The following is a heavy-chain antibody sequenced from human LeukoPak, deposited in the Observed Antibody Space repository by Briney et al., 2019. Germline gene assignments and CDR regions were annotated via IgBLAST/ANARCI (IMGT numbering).Heavy chain of an antibody. J-gene: IGHJ2*01. CDR1: GGSVSSGTYY. CDR3: ARDVGSSDWYFDL. V-gene: IGHV4-61*01. D-gene: IGHD6-6*01. Sequence: SETLSLTCTVSGGSVSSGTYYWCWIRQPPGKGLEWIGYIYYSGSTNYNPSLKSRVTISVDTSKNQFSLKLSSVTAADTAVYYCARDVGSSDWYFDLWGRGTLVTVSS. CDR2: IYYSGST.